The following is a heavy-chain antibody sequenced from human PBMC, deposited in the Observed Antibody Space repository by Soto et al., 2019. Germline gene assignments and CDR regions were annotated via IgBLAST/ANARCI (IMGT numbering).Heavy chain of an antibody. CDR3: VRVTGAERH. CDR2: IYNHGQI. V-gene: IGHV3-53*01. Sequence: EVQLVESGGGLTQPGGSLRLSCVVSGFIVSRSHMMWVRQAPGKGLEGVSVIYNHGQINYVDCVKGRFTIARDNSNNTIYLQMNSLKVEDTAVYYCVRVTGAERHWGQGALVTVSS. D-gene: IGHD7-27*01. J-gene: IGHJ4*02. CDR1: GFIVSRSH.